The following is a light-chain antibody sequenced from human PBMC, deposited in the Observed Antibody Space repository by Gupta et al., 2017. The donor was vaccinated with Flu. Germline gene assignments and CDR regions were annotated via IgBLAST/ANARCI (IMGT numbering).Light chain of an antibody. Sequence: GGNNIGSKTVHWYQQKPGQAPVLVVYDNSDRPSGIPERFSGSNSGNTATLTISRVEAGDEAVYYCQVLDSDTTTLFGGGTKVTVL. CDR2: DNS. J-gene: IGLJ3*02. CDR1: NIGSKT. CDR3: QVLDSDTTTL. V-gene: IGLV3-21*02.